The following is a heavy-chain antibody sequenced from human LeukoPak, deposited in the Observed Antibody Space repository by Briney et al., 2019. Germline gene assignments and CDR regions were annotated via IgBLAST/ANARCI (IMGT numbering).Heavy chain of an antibody. CDR3: AKSRVRGAYYFDY. Sequence: PGGSLRLSCAASGFTFRTYGMNWVRQAPGKGLEWVAIISCDGSNEDYADSVKGRFTISRDNSKNTLYLQMNSLRAEDSAVYYCAKSRVRGAYYFDYWGQGTLVTVSS. CDR1: GFTFRTYG. D-gene: IGHD3-10*02. CDR2: ISCDGSNE. V-gene: IGHV3-30*18. J-gene: IGHJ4*02.